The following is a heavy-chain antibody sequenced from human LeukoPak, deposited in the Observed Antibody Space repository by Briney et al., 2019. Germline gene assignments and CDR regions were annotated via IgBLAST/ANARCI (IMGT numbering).Heavy chain of an antibody. CDR2: FDPEDGET. CDR3: AKRWFGESIGAFDI. D-gene: IGHD3-10*01. CDR1: GYTLTELS. V-gene: IGHV1-24*01. Sequence: ASVKVSCKVSGYTLTELSMHWVRQAPGKGLEWMGGFDPEDGETIYAQKFQGRVTMTEDTSTDTAYMELSSLRSEDTAVYYCAKRWFGESIGAFDIWGQGTMVTVSS. J-gene: IGHJ3*02.